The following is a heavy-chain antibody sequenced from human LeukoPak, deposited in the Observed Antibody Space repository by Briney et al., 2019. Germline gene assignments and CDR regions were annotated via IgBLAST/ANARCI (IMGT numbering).Heavy chain of an antibody. Sequence: GGSLRLPCATSGFIFSGYYMSWIRQAPGKGLEWVSYISGSGSDISYADSVKGRFTISRDNAKDSLYLQMNSLRAEDTAVYYCGTHAGRTGSDDWGQGTLVTVSS. CDR2: ISGSGSDI. D-gene: IGHD3/OR15-3a*01. CDR1: GFIFSGYY. J-gene: IGHJ4*02. V-gene: IGHV3-11*01. CDR3: GTHAGRTGSDD.